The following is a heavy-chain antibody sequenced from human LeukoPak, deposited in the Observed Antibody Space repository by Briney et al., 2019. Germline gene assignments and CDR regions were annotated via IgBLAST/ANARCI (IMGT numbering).Heavy chain of an antibody. CDR3: ARVEDYYDSRGGY. D-gene: IGHD3-22*01. Sequence: GGSLRLSCVASGFSFSDSSMNWVRQAPGKGLEWVSSISSSSSYIYYADSVKGRFTISRDNAKNSLYLQMNSLRAEDTAVYYCARVEDYYDSRGGYWGQGTLVTVSS. J-gene: IGHJ4*02. V-gene: IGHV3-21*01. CDR1: GFSFSDSS. CDR2: ISSSSSYI.